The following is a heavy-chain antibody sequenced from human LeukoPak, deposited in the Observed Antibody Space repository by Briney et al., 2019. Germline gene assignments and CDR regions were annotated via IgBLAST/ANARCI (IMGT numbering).Heavy chain of an antibody. CDR2: ISVFYGHT. Sequence: ASVKVSCKASGYTFTNYGISWVRQAPGQGLEWMGWISVFYGHTNYSQNFQGRLTMTTHTSTSTAYLELRSLRSDDTAVYYCVREVSAANAGYMDVWGTGTTVTVSS. CDR1: GYTFTNYG. CDR3: VREVSAANAGYMDV. D-gene: IGHD6-13*01. V-gene: IGHV1-18*01. J-gene: IGHJ6*03.